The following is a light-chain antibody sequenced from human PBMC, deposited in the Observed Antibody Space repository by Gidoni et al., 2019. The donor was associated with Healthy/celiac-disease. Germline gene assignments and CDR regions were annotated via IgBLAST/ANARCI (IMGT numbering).Light chain of an antibody. Sequence: QSALTQPASVSGSPGPSITISCTGTNSDVGGYNYVSWYQQPPGKAPKLMIYDVSNRPSGVSNRFSGSKSGNTASLTISGLQAEDEADYYCSSYTSSSTLVVFGGGTKLTVL. J-gene: IGLJ2*01. CDR3: SSYTSSSTLVV. V-gene: IGLV2-14*03. CDR1: NSDVGGYNY. CDR2: DVS.